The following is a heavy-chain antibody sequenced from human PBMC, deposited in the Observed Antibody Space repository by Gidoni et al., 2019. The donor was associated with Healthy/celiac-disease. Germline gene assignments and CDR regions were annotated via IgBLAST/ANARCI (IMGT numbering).Heavy chain of an antibody. D-gene: IGHD2-2*01. V-gene: IGHV3-48*01. CDR1: GFPFSSYS. Sequence: EVQLVESGGGLVQPGGSLRLSCAASGFPFSSYSMNWVRQAPGKGLEWVSYISSSSSTIYYADSVKGRFTISRDNAKNSLYLQMNSLRAEDTAVYYCARDIVVVPAATPYYYYYGMDVWGQGTTVTVSS. J-gene: IGHJ6*02. CDR3: ARDIVVVPAATPYYYYYGMDV. CDR2: ISSSSSTI.